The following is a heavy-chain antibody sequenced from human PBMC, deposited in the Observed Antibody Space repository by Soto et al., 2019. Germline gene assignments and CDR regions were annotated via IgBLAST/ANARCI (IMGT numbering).Heavy chain of an antibody. CDR1: GGSVSSGSYY. CDR3: ERGDGYSSGWGAFDI. J-gene: IGHJ3*02. V-gene: IGHV4-61*01. Sequence: SETLSLTCTVSGGSVSSGSYYWSWIRQPPGKGLEWIGYIYYSGSTNYNPSLKSRVTISVDTSKNQFSLKLSSVTAADTAVYYCERGDGYSSGWGAFDIWGQGTMVTVSS. D-gene: IGHD6-19*01. CDR2: IYYSGST.